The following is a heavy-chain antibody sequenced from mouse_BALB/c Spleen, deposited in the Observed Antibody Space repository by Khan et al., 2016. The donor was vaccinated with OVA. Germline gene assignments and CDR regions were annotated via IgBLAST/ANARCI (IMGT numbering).Heavy chain of an antibody. V-gene: IGHV3-6*02. J-gene: IGHJ1*01. D-gene: IGHD1-1*01. CDR3: TRGGAVVPYWYFDV. CDR2: ISYDGSN. Sequence: EVQLVESGPGLVKPSQSLSLTCSVTGYSITSGYRWNWIRQFPGNKLVWMGYISYDGSNNYNQSLKNRISITRNPSKNQFFLKLNSVTTEDTATDYCTRGGAVVPYWYFDVWGAGTTVTVSS. CDR1: GYSITSGYR.